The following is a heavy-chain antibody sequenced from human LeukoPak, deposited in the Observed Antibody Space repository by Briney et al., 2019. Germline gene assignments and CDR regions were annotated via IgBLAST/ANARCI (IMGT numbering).Heavy chain of an antibody. D-gene: IGHD6-13*01. V-gene: IGHV4-34*01. J-gene: IGHJ4*02. CDR2: INHSGST. CDR1: GGSFSGYY. Sequence: SETLSLTCAVYGGSFSGYYWSWIRQPPGKGLEWIGEINHSGSTNYNPSLKSRVTISVDTSKNQFSLKLSSVTAADSAVYYCARAAAAAGHFDYWGQGTLVTVSS. CDR3: ARAAAAAGHFDY.